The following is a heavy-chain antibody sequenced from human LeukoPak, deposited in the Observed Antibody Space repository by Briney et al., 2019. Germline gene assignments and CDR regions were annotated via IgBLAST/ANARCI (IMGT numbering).Heavy chain of an antibody. CDR3: AGDIVATSGDF. CDR2: ITSTGDDI. D-gene: IGHD5-12*01. CDR1: GFSFSDYY. V-gene: IGHV3-11*01. Sequence: GGSLRLSCAPSGFSFSDYYMSWIRQAPGKGLEWVAYITSTGDDIYYADSVKGRFTISRDNAKNAPFLRMNSLRVEDTATYYCAGDIVATSGDFWGQGTLVSVSS. J-gene: IGHJ4*02.